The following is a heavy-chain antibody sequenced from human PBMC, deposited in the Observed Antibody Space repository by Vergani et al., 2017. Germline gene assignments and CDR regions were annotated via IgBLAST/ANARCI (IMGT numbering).Heavy chain of an antibody. V-gene: IGHV3-33*01. D-gene: IGHD6-6*01. CDR1: GFTFSSYG. J-gene: IGHJ4*02. CDR2: IWYDGSNK. CDR3: ARAISSWQLGGVDY. Sequence: VQLVESGGGLVQPGGSLRLSCAASGFTFSSYGMHWVRQAPGKGLEWVAVIWYDGSNKYYADSVKGRFTISRDNSKNTLYLQMNSLRAEDTAVYYCARAISSWQLGGVDYWGQGTLVTVSS.